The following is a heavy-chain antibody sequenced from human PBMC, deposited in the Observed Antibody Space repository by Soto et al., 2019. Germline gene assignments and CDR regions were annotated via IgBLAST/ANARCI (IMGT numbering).Heavy chain of an antibody. CDR3: VRQPLANLALYGMDV. D-gene: IGHD6-6*01. V-gene: IGHV6-1*01. CDR1: GDSVSANNAA. Sequence: SQTLSLTCAISGDSVSANNAAWNWIRQSPSRGLEWLGRTYCRSKWNYDYAESVKSRLTITPDTSNNQFSLQLNSVTPEDAAVYYCVRQPLANLALYGMDVWGQGTTVTVSS. J-gene: IGHJ6*02. CDR2: TYCRSKWNY.